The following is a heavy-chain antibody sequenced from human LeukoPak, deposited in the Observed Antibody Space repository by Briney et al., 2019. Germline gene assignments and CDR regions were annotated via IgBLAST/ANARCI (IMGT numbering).Heavy chain of an antibody. D-gene: IGHD6-13*01. CDR3: AIQRESGSIAAAGTPAFDI. V-gene: IGHV4-31*03. CDR1: GGSISSGGYY. CDR2: IYYSGST. J-gene: IGHJ3*02. Sequence: SETLSLTCTVSGGSISSGGYYWSWIRQHPGKGLEWIGYIYYSGSTYYNPSLKSRVTISVDTSKNQFSLKLSSVTAADTAVYYCAIQRESGSIAAAGTPAFDIWGQGTMVTVSS.